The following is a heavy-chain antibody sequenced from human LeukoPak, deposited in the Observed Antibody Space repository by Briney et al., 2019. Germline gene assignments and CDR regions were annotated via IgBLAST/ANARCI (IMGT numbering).Heavy chain of an antibody. CDR1: GGSISSGGYY. CDR2: IYYSGST. D-gene: IGHD6-19*01. J-gene: IGHJ3*02. CDR3: ARGRAVVGTRGAFDI. V-gene: IGHV4-31*03. Sequence: SQTLSLTCTVSGGSISSGGYYWSWIRQHPGKGLEWIGYIYYSGSTYYNPSLKSRVTISVDTSKNQFSLKLSSVTAADTAVYYCARGRAVVGTRGAFDIWGQGTMVTVSS.